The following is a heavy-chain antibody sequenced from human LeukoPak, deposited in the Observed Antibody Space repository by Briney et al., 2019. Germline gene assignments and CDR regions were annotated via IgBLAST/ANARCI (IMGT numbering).Heavy chain of an antibody. CDR3: ARGYGSGSYYRDW. CDR2: IYYSGNT. V-gene: IGHV4-61*08. CDR1: GDSISSGDYY. Sequence: PSETLSLTCAVSGDSISSGDYYWSWIRQPPGKGLEWIGYIYYSGNTNYNPSLKSRVTISVDTSKNQFSLKLSSVTAADTAVYYCARGYGSGSYYRDWGGQGTLVTVSS. J-gene: IGHJ4*02. D-gene: IGHD3-10*01.